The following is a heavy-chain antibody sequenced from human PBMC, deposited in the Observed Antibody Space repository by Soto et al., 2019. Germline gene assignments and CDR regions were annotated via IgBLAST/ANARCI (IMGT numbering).Heavy chain of an antibody. CDR3: ARDQTYYDFWSGYYSNNWFDP. D-gene: IGHD3-3*01. CDR1: GGSFSGYY. J-gene: IGHJ5*02. CDR2: INHSGST. Sequence: PSETLSLTCAVYGGSFSGYYWSWIRQPPGKGLEWIGEINHSGSTNYNPSLKSRVTISVDTSKNQFSLKLSSVTAADTAVYYCARDQTYYDFWSGYYSNNWFDPWGQGTLVTVSS. V-gene: IGHV4-34*01.